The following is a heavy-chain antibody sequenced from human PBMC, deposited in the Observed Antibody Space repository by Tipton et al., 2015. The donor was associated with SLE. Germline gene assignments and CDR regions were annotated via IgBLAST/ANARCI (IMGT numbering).Heavy chain of an antibody. Sequence: TLSLTCTVSGGSINSYYWSWIRQPPGKGLEWIGYIYYTGSTNYNPSLKSRVTISVDTSKNQFSPKLSSVTAADTAVYYCARGVAARGDYWGQGTLVTVSS. CDR3: ARGVAARGDY. D-gene: IGHD6-6*01. V-gene: IGHV4-59*07. CDR2: IYYTGST. CDR1: GGSINSYY. J-gene: IGHJ4*02.